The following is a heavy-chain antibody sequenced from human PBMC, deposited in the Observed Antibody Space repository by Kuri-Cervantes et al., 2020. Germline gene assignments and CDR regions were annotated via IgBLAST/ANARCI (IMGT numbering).Heavy chain of an antibody. D-gene: IGHD5-12*01. CDR3: ARDQGGYGKLYYYYMDI. J-gene: IGHJ6*03. V-gene: IGHV1-69*05. CDR2: IIPIFGTA. CDR1: GGTFSSYA. Sequence: SVKVSCKASGGTFSSYAISWVRQAPGQGLEWMGGIIPIFGTANYAQKFQGRVTITTDESTSTAYMELSSLRSEDTAVYYCARDQGGYGKLYYYYMDIWGKGTTVTVSS.